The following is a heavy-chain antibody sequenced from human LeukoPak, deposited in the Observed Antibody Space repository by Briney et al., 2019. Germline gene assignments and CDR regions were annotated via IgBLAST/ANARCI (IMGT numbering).Heavy chain of an antibody. J-gene: IGHJ4*02. CDR1: GYTFASYG. CDR3: ARDEGAGYCSSTSCSPSDY. CDR2: ISAYNGNT. D-gene: IGHD2-2*01. V-gene: IGHV1-18*01. Sequence: ASVKVSCKASGYTFASYGISWVRQAPGQGLGWMGWISAYNGNTNYAQKLQGRVTMTTDTSTSTAYMELRSLRSDDTAVYYCARDEGAGYCSSTSCSPSDYWGQGTLVTVSS.